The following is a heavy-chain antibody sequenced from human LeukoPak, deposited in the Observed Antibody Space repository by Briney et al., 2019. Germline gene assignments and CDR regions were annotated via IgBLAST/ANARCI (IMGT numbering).Heavy chain of an antibody. D-gene: IGHD2-15*01. J-gene: IGHJ4*02. CDR2: INHHGST. CDR1: GGSFNGYY. V-gene: IGHV4-34*01. Sequence: SETLSLTCAVYGGSFNGYYWRWIRQPPGKGLEWIGEINHHGSTNYNPALKSRVTISVDTSKNQFSLKLSSVTAADTAVYYCASGTDSQDYWGQGTLVTVSS. CDR3: ASGTDSQDY.